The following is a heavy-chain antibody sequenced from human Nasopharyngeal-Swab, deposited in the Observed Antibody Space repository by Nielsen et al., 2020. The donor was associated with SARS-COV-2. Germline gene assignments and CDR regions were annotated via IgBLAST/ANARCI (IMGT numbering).Heavy chain of an antibody. Sequence: GESLKISCEGSGYSFSNYWIRWVRQVPGKGLEWMGKVDPSDSYTDYRPSLRGHVTISVDRSISTAYLQWSSLKASDTAMYYCARQYQNYFGSGDYHGAFDIWGPGTMVTVSS. CDR3: ARQYQNYFGSGDYHGAFDI. D-gene: IGHD3-10*01. V-gene: IGHV5-10-1*01. J-gene: IGHJ3*02. CDR1: GYSFSNYW. CDR2: VDPSDSYT.